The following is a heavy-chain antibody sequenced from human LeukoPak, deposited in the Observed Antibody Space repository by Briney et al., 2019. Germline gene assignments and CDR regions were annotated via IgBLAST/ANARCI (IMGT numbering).Heavy chain of an antibody. CDR2: INPNSGGT. CDR3: AREFPTMVRGVIKGWFDP. Sequence: ASVKVSCKASGYTFTGYYMHWVRQAPGQGLEWMGWINPNSGGTNYAQKFQGRVTMTRDTSISTAYMELSRLRSDDTAVYYCAREFPTMVRGVIKGWFDPWGQGTLVTVSS. J-gene: IGHJ5*02. V-gene: IGHV1-2*02. CDR1: GYTFTGYY. D-gene: IGHD3-10*01.